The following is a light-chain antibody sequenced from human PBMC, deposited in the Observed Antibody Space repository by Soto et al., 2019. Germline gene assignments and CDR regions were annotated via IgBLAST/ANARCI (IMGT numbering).Light chain of an antibody. J-gene: IGKJ1*01. CDR2: GAS. Sequence: IVLTQSTCTLSWSTGEGATLSCGASQSVSSSYLAWYQQKHGQAPRLLIYGASSRATGIPDRFSGSGYGTDFTLTISRLETEDFAVYYCQQYGRLPRTFGQGTKVDIK. CDR3: QQYGRLPRT. CDR1: QSVSSSY. V-gene: IGKV3-20*01.